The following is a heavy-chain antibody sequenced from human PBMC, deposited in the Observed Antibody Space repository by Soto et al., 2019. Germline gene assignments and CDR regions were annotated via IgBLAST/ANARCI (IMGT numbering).Heavy chain of an antibody. J-gene: IGHJ4*02. V-gene: IGHV1-46*01. CDR2: IDPSAGSS. D-gene: IGHD2-2*02. Sequence: ASVKVSCKASGYTFTNYYMYWVRQAPGQGLEWMGIIDPSAGSSSYAQRFQGRVTMTWDTSTTTVYMELSSLRSEDTAVYYCARVRGYTTTHYLDYWGQGTLVTVSS. CDR3: ARVRGYTTTHYLDY. CDR1: GYTFTNYY.